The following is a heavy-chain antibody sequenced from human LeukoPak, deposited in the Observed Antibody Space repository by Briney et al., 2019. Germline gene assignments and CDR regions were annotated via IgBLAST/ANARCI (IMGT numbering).Heavy chain of an antibody. V-gene: IGHV3-48*04. D-gene: IGHD3-16*02. CDR3: ARGGPPWYPSLVDY. Sequence: GGSLRLSCAASGFTFSSYSMNWVRQAPGKGLEWVSYISSSSSTIYYADSVEGRFTISRDNAKNSLYLQMNSLRAEDTAVYYCARGGPPWYPSLVDYWGQGTLVTVSS. CDR2: ISSSSSTI. J-gene: IGHJ4*02. CDR1: GFTFSSYS.